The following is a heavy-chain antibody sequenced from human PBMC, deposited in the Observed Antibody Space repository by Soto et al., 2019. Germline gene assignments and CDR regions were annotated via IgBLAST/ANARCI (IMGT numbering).Heavy chain of an antibody. J-gene: IGHJ6*02. Sequence: SVKVSCKASGGTFSSYAISWVRQAPGQGLEWMGGIIPIFGTANYAQKFQGRVTITADESTSTAYMELSSLRSEDTAVYYCAREVALDSSSRKGSYYYGMHLSGPGTTVTVSS. CDR1: GGTFSSYA. V-gene: IGHV1-69*13. D-gene: IGHD6-6*01. CDR2: IIPIFGTA. CDR3: AREVALDSSSRKGSYYYGMHL.